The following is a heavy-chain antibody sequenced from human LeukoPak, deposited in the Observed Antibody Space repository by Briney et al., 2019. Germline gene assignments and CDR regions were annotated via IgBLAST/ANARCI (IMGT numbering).Heavy chain of an antibody. Sequence: SETLSLTCAVSGGSISSGGYSWSWIRQPAGKGLEWIGRIYTSGSTNYNPSLKSRVTMSVDTSKNQFSLKLSSVTAADTAVYYCARARSGSYSNAFDIWGQGTMVTVSS. J-gene: IGHJ3*02. CDR2: IYTSGST. V-gene: IGHV4-61*02. CDR1: GGSISSGGYS. CDR3: ARARSGSYSNAFDI. D-gene: IGHD3-10*01.